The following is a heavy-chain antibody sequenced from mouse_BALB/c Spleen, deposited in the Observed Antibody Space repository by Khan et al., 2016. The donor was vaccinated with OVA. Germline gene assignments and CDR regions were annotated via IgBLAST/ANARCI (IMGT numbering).Heavy chain of an antibody. CDR1: GFSLSDYG. V-gene: IGHV2-6-5*01. D-gene: IGHD1-1*02. CDR3: AKGLWCYYFALDY. Sequence: VQLQESGPGLVAPSQSLSITCTVSGFSLSDYGVSWIRQPPGKGLEWLGVIWGGGSTYYNSALKSSLSIIKDNSKCQVFLKMHSLLTDDTAIYYCAKGLWCYYFALDYWGQGTSVTVSS. CDR2: IWGGGST. J-gene: IGHJ4*01.